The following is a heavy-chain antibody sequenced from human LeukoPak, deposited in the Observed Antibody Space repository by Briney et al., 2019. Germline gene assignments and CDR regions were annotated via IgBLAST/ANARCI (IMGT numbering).Heavy chain of an antibody. V-gene: IGHV4-59*11. J-gene: IGHJ3*01. CDR1: GDSIISHY. Sequence: SETLSLTCAVPGDSIISHYWSWIRQPPGRGLEWIGYMYYTGYTKYNPSLKSRVSMSVDVSQNHFSLKLTSVTAADTAVYYCAKARFTAEDAFDVWGQGSMVTVSS. CDR3: AKARFTAEDAFDV. D-gene: IGHD1-14*01. CDR2: MYYTGYT.